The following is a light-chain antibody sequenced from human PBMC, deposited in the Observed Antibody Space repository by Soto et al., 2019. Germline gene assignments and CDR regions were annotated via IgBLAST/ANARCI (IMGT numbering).Light chain of an antibody. Sequence: QSALTQPPSASGSPGQSVTISCTGTSSDVGGYNYVSWYQQHPGKAPKLMIDEGSKRPSGVPDRFSGSKSGNTASLTVSGLQPEDEADYYCSSYAGSNKSVVGTGTKLTVL. J-gene: IGLJ1*01. V-gene: IGLV2-8*01. CDR1: SSDVGGYNY. CDR2: EGS. CDR3: SSYAGSNKSV.